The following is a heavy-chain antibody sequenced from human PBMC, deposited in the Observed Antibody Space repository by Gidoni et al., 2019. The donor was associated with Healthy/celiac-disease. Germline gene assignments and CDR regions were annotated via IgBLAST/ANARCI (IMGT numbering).Heavy chain of an antibody. J-gene: IGHJ3*02. Sequence: EVQQLESGGGWVQPGGSLRLSCSASGLTFSINAMSWVRQAPGKGLGWVSAISSSGGSTYYADAVKCRFTISRDNSKNTLYLQMNSLRAEDTAVYSCAKGGPYCSGGNCYLDAFDIWGQGTMVTVSS. CDR1: GLTFSINA. V-gene: IGHV3-23*01. CDR2: ISSSGGST. D-gene: IGHD2-15*01. CDR3: AKGGPYCSGGNCYLDAFDI.